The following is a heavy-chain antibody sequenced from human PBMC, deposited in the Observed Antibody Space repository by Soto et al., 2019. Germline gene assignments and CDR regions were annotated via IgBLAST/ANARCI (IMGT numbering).Heavy chain of an antibody. CDR3: ARDCSSTSCYGAGSDYYYGMDV. CDR1: GYTFTSYY. V-gene: IGHV1-46*01. CDR2: INPSGGST. J-gene: IGHJ6*02. Sequence: ASVKVSCKASGYTFTSYYMHWVRQAPGQGLEWMGIINPSGGSTSYAQKLQGRVTMTRDTSTSTVYMELSSLRSEDTAVYYCARDCSSTSCYGAGSDYYYGMDVWGQGTTVTVS. D-gene: IGHD2-2*01.